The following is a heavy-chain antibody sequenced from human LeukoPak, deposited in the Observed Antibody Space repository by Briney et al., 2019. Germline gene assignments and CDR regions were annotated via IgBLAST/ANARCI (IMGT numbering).Heavy chain of an antibody. J-gene: IGHJ3*02. CDR1: GFTFSDYY. Sequence: GGSLRLSCAASGFTFSDYYMSWIRQAPGKGLEWVSYISSSGSTIYYADSVKGRFTISRDNAKNSLYLQMNSLRAEDTAVYYCAREDYDILTGYSLGAFDIWGQGTMVTVSS. CDR2: ISSSGSTI. D-gene: IGHD3-9*01. CDR3: AREDYDILTGYSLGAFDI. V-gene: IGHV3-11*04.